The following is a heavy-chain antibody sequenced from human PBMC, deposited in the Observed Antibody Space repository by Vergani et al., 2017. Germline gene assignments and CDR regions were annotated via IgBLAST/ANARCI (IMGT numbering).Heavy chain of an antibody. CDR3: ARGNGSVKYSSSYFDD. J-gene: IGHJ4*02. D-gene: IGHD6-6*01. V-gene: IGHV4-34*01. CDR1: GGSFSGYY. CDR2: INHSGST. Sequence: QVQLQQWGAGLLKPSETLSLTCAVYGGSFSGYYWSWIRQPPGKGLEWIGEINHSGSTNYNPSLKSRVTISVDTSKNQFSLKLSSVTAADTAVYYCARGNGSVKYSSSYFDDWGQGTLVTVSS.